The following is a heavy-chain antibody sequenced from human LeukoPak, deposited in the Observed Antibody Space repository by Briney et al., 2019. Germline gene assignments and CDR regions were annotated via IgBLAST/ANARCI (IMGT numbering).Heavy chain of an antibody. J-gene: IGHJ4*02. D-gene: IGHD1-26*01. CDR3: ARGYALYSGRYIDFDY. Sequence: GASVKVSCKASGYTFTSYYMHWVRQAPGQGLEWMGIINPSGGSTSYAQKFQGRVTMTRDTSTSTVYMEPSSLRSEDTAVYYCARGYALYSGRYIDFDYWGQGTLVTVSS. CDR1: GYTFTSYY. V-gene: IGHV1-46*01. CDR2: INPSGGST.